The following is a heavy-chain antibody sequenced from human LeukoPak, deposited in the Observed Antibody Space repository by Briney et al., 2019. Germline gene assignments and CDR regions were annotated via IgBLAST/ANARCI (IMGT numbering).Heavy chain of an antibody. V-gene: IGHV3-30*18. J-gene: IGHJ4*02. CDR3: AKVRWDNSGWYYLDY. CDR1: GFTFSDYG. D-gene: IGHD6-19*01. CDR2: ISYDGSNK. Sequence: PGGSLRLSCAASGFTFSDYGMHWVRQAPGKGLEWVAVISYDGSNKYYADSVKGRFTISRDNPKNTLYLQMNSLRAEDTAVYYCAKVRWDNSGWYYLDYWGQGTLVTVSS.